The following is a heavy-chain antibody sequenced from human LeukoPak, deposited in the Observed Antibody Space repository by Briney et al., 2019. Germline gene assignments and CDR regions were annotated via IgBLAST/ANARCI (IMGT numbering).Heavy chain of an antibody. CDR1: GFTFSSYA. D-gene: IGHD6-6*01. CDR2: ISGSGGST. J-gene: IGHJ4*02. V-gene: IGHV3-23*01. CDR3: AKDLYSSSSNKFDY. Sequence: GGSLRLSCAASGFTFSSYAVSWVRQAPGKGLEWVSAISGSGGSTYYADSVKGRFTISRDDSKNTLYLQMNSLRAEDTAVYYCAKDLYSSSSNKFDYWGQGTLVTVSS.